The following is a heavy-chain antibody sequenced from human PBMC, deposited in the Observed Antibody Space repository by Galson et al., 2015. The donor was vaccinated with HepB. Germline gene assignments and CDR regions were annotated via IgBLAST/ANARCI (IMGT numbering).Heavy chain of an antibody. D-gene: IGHD3-3*01. V-gene: IGHV1-8*01. CDR3: ARGGSDDFWGVK. J-gene: IGHJ4*02. CDR1: GFTFADYD. CDR2: MNPKSGST. Sequence: SVKVSCKASGFTFADYDINWVRQATGQGLEWMGWMNPKSGSTGYAQKFQGRVTMTRDTSINTAYMELSSLRSEDTAVYYCARGGSDDFWGVKWGQGTLVTVSS.